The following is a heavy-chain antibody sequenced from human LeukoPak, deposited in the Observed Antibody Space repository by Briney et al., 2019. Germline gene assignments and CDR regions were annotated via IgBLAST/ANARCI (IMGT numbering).Heavy chain of an antibody. CDR2: ISSSGGST. CDR1: GFTFSGYV. V-gene: IGHV3-23*01. CDR3: AKVPDGTPRGYWYFDL. J-gene: IGHJ2*01. D-gene: IGHD5-24*01. Sequence: PGGSLRLSCAASGFTFSGYVMAWVRQAPGKGLEWVSTISSSGGSTYYADSVKGRFSISRDNSNNTLFVQMTSLRADDTAVFYCAKVPDGTPRGYWYFDLWGRGTLVTVSS.